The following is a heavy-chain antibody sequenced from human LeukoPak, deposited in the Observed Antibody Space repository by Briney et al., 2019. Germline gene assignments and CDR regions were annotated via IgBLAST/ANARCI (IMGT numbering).Heavy chain of an antibody. D-gene: IGHD3-3*01. CDR2: IKQDGSEK. Sequence: GRSLRLSCAASGFTFSSYWMSWVRQAPGKGLEWVANIKQDGSEKYYVDSVKGRFTISRDNAKNSLYLQMNSLRAEDTAVYYCARELRFLEWLNFDYWGQGTLVTVSS. J-gene: IGHJ4*02. CDR1: GFTFSSYW. V-gene: IGHV3-7*01. CDR3: ARELRFLEWLNFDY.